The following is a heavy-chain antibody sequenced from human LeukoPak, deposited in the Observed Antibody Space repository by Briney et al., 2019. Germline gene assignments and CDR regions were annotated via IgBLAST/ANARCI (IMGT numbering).Heavy chain of an antibody. V-gene: IGHV1-2*02. CDR1: GYTFTGHY. CDR2: INPNSGGT. J-gene: IGHJ4*02. D-gene: IGHD6-19*01. Sequence: ASVKVSCKASGYTFTGHYMHWVRQAPGQGLEWMGWINPNSGGTNYAQKFQGRVTMTRDTSISTAYMELSGLRSDDTAVYYCARVALYSSGWSPKDYWGQGTLVTVSS. CDR3: ARVALYSSGWSPKDY.